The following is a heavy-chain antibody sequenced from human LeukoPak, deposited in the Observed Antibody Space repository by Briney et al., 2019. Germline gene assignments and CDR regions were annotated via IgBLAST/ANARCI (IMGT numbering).Heavy chain of an antibody. CDR3: ARGTMVPSFYYYYGMDV. CDR2: INPSGGST. D-gene: IGHD3-10*01. Sequence: GASVKVSCKAAGYTFTSYYMHWVRQAPGQGLEWMGIINPSGGSTSYAQKFQGRVTITADESTSTAYMELSSLRSEDTAVYYCARGTMVPSFYYYYGMDVWGQGTTVTVSS. V-gene: IGHV1-46*01. CDR1: GYTFTSYY. J-gene: IGHJ6*02.